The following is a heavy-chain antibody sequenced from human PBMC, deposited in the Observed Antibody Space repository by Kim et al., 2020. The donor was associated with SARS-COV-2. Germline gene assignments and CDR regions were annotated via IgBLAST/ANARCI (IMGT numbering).Heavy chain of an antibody. Sequence: SETLSLTCTVSGGSISSSSYYWGWIRQPPGKGLEWIGSVYYTGSTYYNPSLKSRVTISVDTSKNQFSLKLSSVTAADTAVYYCARHLRGTSIRFLGLCRFDYWGQGTLVTVSS. CDR1: GGSISSSSYY. D-gene: IGHD2-2*01. V-gene: IGHV4-39*01. CDR2: VYYTGST. J-gene: IGHJ4*02. CDR3: ARHLRGTSIRFLGLCRFDY.